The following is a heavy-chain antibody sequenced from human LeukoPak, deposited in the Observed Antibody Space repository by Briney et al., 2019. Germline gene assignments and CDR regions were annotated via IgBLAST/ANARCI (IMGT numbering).Heavy chain of an antibody. D-gene: IGHD3-10*01. J-gene: IGHJ3*02. CDR2: IYYSGST. V-gene: IGHV4-59*01. CDR3: ARGGSELLMAFDI. Sequence: SETLSLTCTASGGSISSYYWSWIRQPPGKGLEWIGYIYYSGSTNYNPSLKSRVTISVDTSKKQFSLKLSSVTAADTAVYYCARGGSELLMAFDIWGQGTMVTVSS. CDR1: GGSISSYY.